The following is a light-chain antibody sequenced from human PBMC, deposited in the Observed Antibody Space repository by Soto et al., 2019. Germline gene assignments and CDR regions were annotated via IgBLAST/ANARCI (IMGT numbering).Light chain of an antibody. CDR2: DVS. Sequence: QSALTQPASVSGSPGQSITISCTGTSSDVGGYNYVSWYQQHPGKAPKLMIYDVSNRPSGVSNRFSGSKSGNTASLTISGLQDEDEADYYCSSYTSSSTLYVFGTGTKRTVL. CDR3: SSYTSSSTLYV. J-gene: IGLJ1*01. CDR1: SSDVGGYNY. V-gene: IGLV2-14*01.